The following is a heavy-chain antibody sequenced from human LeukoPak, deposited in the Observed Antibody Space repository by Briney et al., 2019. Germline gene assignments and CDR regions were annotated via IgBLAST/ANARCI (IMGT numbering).Heavy chain of an antibody. J-gene: IGHJ6*02. D-gene: IGHD6-6*01. Sequence: SETLSLTCTVSGGSLISHYWSWLQQPPGKGLECIGKIYYSGTAKYNPSLKSRVTISVDPAKNQFSLRLASVTAADTAVYFCVRDNGSRDGSTSPNYYYGMDVWGQGTTVTVSS. V-gene: IGHV4-59*11. CDR1: GGSLISHY. CDR2: IYYSGTA. CDR3: VRDNGSRDGSTSPNYYYGMDV.